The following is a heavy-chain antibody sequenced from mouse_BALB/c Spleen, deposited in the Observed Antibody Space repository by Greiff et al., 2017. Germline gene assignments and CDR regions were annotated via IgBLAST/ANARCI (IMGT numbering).Heavy chain of an antibody. V-gene: IGHV1-87*01. CDR2: IYPGDGDT. CDR1: GYTFTSYW. CDR3: AREKGDGPRGAMDY. J-gene: IGHJ4*01. D-gene: IGHD2-3*01. Sequence: QVQLKQSGAELARPGASVKLSCKASGYTFTSYWMQWVKQRPGQGLEWIGAIYPGDGDTRYTQKFKGKATLTADKSSSTAYMQLSSLASEDSAVYYCAREKGDGPRGAMDYWGQGTSVTVSS.